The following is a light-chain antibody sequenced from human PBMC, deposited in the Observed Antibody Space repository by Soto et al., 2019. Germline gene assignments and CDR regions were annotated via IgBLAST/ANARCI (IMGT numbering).Light chain of an antibody. CDR2: AAS. CDR3: QQSYSTPPYT. Sequence: DIQMTQSPSSLSASVGDRVTITCRACQSVSSYLNWYQQKPGKAPKLLIYAASSLQSGVPSRFSGSGSGTDFTLTTSSLQPEDFATYYCQQSYSTPPYTFGQGTKLEIK. J-gene: IGKJ2*01. CDR1: QSVSSY. V-gene: IGKV1-39*01.